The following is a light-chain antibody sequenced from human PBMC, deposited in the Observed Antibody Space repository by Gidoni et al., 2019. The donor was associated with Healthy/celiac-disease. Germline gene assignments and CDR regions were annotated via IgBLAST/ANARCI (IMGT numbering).Light chain of an antibody. J-gene: IGLJ2*01. Sequence: QSALTQPASLSGSPGPSITISCTGTSSDVGSYNLVSWYQQHPGKPPKLMIYEGSKRPSGVSNRFSGSKSGNTASLTISGLQAEDEADYYCCSYAGSSTWVFGGGTKLTVL. V-gene: IGLV2-23*01. CDR3: CSYAGSSTWV. CDR1: SSDVGSYNL. CDR2: EGS.